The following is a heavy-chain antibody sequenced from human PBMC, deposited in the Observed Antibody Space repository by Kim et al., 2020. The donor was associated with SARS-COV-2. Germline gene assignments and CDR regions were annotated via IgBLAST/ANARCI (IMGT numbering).Heavy chain of an antibody. CDR3: ANSRQQWPEGN. D-gene: IGHD6-19*01. Sequence: GGSLRLSCAASGFAFSSYAMHWVRQAPGKGLEWVSGISGSGLSTHYAESVKGRFTISRDNSMNTVYLQMNSLRVEDTAIYFCANSRQQWPEGNWGQGTLVTVSS. V-gene: IGHV3-23*01. J-gene: IGHJ4*02. CDR1: GFAFSSYA. CDR2: ISGSGLST.